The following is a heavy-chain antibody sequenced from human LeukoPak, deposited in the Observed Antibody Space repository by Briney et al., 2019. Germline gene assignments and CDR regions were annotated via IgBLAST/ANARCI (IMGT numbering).Heavy chain of an antibody. V-gene: IGHV1-69*05. CDR1: GGTFSSYA. Sequence: SVKVSCKASGGTFSSYAISWVRQAPGQGLEWMGGIIPIFGTAIYAQKFQGRVTITTDESTSTAYMELSSLRSEDTAVYYCARSEYDFWSGYYITFDYWGQGTLVTVSS. J-gene: IGHJ4*02. CDR2: IIPIFGTA. D-gene: IGHD3-3*01. CDR3: ARSEYDFWSGYYITFDY.